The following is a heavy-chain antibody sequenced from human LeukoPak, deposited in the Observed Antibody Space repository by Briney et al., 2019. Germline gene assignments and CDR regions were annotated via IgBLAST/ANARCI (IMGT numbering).Heavy chain of an antibody. CDR1: GFTFSSYW. CDR2: IKPDGSEK. V-gene: IGHV3-7*01. D-gene: IGHD6-13*01. Sequence: GGSLRLSCAASGFTFSSYWMSWVRQAPGKGLEWVANIKPDGSEKYYVDPVGGRFTISRDNAKNSLYLQMNSLRAEDTAVYYCRYSSRGGFDYWGQGTLVTVSS. J-gene: IGHJ4*02. CDR3: RYSSRGGFDY.